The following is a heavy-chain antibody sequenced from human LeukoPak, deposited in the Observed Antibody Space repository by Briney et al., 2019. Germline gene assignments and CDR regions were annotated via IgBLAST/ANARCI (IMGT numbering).Heavy chain of an antibody. CDR3: ARAGYCSGGSCYADGFDP. J-gene: IGHJ5*02. V-gene: IGHV4-31*03. Sequence: SETLSLTCTVSVGSISSGGYYWSWIRQHPGKGLEWIGYIYYSGSTYYNPSLKSRVPISVDTSKNQFSRKLSSVPAADTAVYYCARAGYCSGGSCYADGFDPWGKGTLVTVSS. D-gene: IGHD2-15*01. CDR1: VGSISSGGYY. CDR2: IYYSGST.